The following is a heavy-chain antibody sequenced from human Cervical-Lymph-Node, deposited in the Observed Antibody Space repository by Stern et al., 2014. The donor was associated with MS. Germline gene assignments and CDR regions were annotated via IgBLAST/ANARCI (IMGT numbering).Heavy chain of an antibody. D-gene: IGHD2-15*01. CDR1: GGTFSSSYI. Sequence: QVQLVESGAEVKTPGSSVKVSCKASGGTFSSSYIVSWGRQPPRQLLEWVGRILPILHLPIYAQRFQTRLTITADKSTGTVYMNLTNLTSEDTAVYYCARGTVSNRPAATLHNLFDPWGQGTLVTVSS. J-gene: IGHJ5*02. CDR3: ARGTVSNRPAATLHNLFDP. CDR2: ILPILHLP. V-gene: IGHV1-69*09.